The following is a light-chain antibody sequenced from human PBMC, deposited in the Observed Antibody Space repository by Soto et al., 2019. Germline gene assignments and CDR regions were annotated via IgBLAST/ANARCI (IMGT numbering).Light chain of an antibody. CDR3: SSQGSRSTLI. V-gene: IGLV2-14*01. CDR2: DVT. CDR1: SSDVGYYNY. J-gene: IGLJ2*01. Sequence: QSALTQPASVSGSPGQSITISCTGTSSDVGYYNYVSWYQQHPGKAPKLMIYDVTNRPSGVSNRFSGSKSGNTASLTISGLQAEDEADYYCSSQGSRSTLIFGGGTQLTVL.